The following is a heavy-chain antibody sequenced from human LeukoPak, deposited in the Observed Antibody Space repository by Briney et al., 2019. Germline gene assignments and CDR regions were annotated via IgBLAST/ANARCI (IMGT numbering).Heavy chain of an antibody. CDR3: ARTRIPVAGTRIDY. D-gene: IGHD6-19*01. Sequence: SQTLSLTCAVSGGSISSGGYSWSWIRQPPGKGLEWIGYIYHSGSTYYNPSLKSRVTISVDRSKNQFSLKLSSVTAADTAVYYCARTRIPVAGTRIDYWGQGTLVTVSS. CDR1: GGSISSGGYS. V-gene: IGHV4-30-2*01. CDR2: IYHSGST. J-gene: IGHJ4*02.